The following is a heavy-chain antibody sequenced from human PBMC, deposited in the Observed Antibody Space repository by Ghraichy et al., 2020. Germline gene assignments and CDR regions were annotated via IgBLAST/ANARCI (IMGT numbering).Heavy chain of an antibody. V-gene: IGHV1-24*01. CDR3: ATSSSYGDIRWDYYGMDV. J-gene: IGHJ6*02. CDR2: FDPEDGET. CDR1: GYTLTELS. D-gene: IGHD4-17*01. Sequence: ASVKVSCKVSGYTLTELSMHWVRQAPGKGLEWMGGFDPEDGETIYAQKFQGRVTMTEDTSTDTAYMELSSLRSEDTAVYYCATSSSYGDIRWDYYGMDVWGQGTTVTVSS.